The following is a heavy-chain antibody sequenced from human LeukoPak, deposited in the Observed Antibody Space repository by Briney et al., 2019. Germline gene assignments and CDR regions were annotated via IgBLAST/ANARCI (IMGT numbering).Heavy chain of an antibody. CDR2: IYYSGST. Sequence: SETLSLTCTVSGGSISSYYWSWSRQPPGKGLDWIGYIYYSGSTNYNPSLKSRATISLDTSKNQFSLKLSSVTAADTAVYYCARTTMVRGVPDYWGQGTLVTVSS. D-gene: IGHD3-10*01. V-gene: IGHV4-59*01. J-gene: IGHJ4*02. CDR1: GGSISSYY. CDR3: ARTTMVRGVPDY.